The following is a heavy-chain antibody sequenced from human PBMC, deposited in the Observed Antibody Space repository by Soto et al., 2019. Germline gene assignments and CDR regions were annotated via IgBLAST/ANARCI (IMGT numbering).Heavy chain of an antibody. J-gene: IGHJ5*02. V-gene: IGHV2-5*01. CDR1: GFSLSTSGVG. D-gene: IGHD2-2*03. CDR2: IYWNDDK. Sequence: GSGPTLVNPTQTLTLTCTFSGFSLSTSGVGVGWIRQPPGKALEWLALIYWNDDKRYSPSLKSRLTITKDTSKNQVVLTMTNMETMDTATYSCVHSSRTLDIVVVPAAPGWFDPWGQGTLVTVSS. CDR3: VHSSRTLDIVVVPAAPGWFDP.